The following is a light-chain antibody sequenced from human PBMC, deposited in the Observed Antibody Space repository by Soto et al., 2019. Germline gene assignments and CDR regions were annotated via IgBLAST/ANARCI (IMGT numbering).Light chain of an antibody. J-gene: IGKJ2*01. Sequence: DIQMTQSPSSLSASVGDRVTITCRASQSISTYLNWYQQKPGKAPKLLIYAASSFQSGVPSRFSGSGSGTDFTLGISSLQPEDFATYYCQQSYTTPYTFGQGTKLEI. CDR2: AAS. CDR1: QSISTY. V-gene: IGKV1-39*01. CDR3: QQSYTTPYT.